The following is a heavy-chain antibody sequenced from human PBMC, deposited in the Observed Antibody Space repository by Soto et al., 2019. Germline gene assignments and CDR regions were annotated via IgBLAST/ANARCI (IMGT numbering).Heavy chain of an antibody. CDR2: ISPGSRYP. Sequence: PGGSLRLSCAVSGFTFGDSYMSWIRQAPGKGLEWLSYISPGSRYPAYADPVKGRFTISRDNAKRSLYLQMMSLTDEDTAIYYCVRGGGGGLFDPWGQGTMVTVSS. CDR3: VRGGGGGLFDP. J-gene: IGHJ5*02. CDR1: GFTFGDSY. V-gene: IGHV3-11*06. D-gene: IGHD2-15*01.